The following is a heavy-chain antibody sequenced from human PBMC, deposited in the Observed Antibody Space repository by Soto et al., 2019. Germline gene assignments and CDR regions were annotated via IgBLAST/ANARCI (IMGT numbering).Heavy chain of an antibody. J-gene: IGHJ4*02. CDR1: GFTFSSYG. D-gene: IGHD6-19*01. V-gene: IGHV3-33*01. CDR3: AREGIAVEAFDY. CDR2: IWYDGSNK. Sequence: GGSLRLSCAASGFTFSSYGMHWVRQAPGKGLEWVAVIWYDGSNKYYADSVKGRFTISRDNSKNTLYLQMNSLRAEDTAVYYCAREGIAVEAFDYWGQGTLVTVSS.